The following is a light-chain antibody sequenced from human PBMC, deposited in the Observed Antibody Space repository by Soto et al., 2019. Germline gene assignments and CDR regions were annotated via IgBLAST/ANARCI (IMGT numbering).Light chain of an antibody. CDR1: QVVSN. J-gene: IGKJ4*01. CDR2: GAS. Sequence: EIVMTQSPATLSVSPGETATRSGRASQVVSNLAWYHQKAGQARKLLSYGASTRATGIPARFSGSGSGTELTLTISSIQFEDFAVYYCQQYHGWPLTFGGGTKVDIK. V-gene: IGKV3-15*01. CDR3: QQYHGWPLT.